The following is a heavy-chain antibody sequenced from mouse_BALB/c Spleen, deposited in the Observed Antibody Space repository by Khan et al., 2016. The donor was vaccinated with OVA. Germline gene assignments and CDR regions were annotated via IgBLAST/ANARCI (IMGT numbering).Heavy chain of an antibody. CDR2: ISTYYGDV. Sequence: QVQLKESGAELVRPGVSVKISCKGSGYTFTDFTVHWVKQSHAKSLEWIGIISTYYGDVTYNQNFKGKATMTVDKSSSTAYMELARLTSEDSAIYYCARGGGGDRFAYWGQGTLVPVSA. CDR1: GYTFTDFT. V-gene: IGHV1S137*01. CDR3: ARGGGGDRFAY. J-gene: IGHJ3*01.